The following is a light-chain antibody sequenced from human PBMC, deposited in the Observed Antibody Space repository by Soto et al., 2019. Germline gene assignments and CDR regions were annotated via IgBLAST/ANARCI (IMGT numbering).Light chain of an antibody. CDR2: SAS. V-gene: IGKV1-39*01. Sequence: DIPMTQSPSSLSASVGDRVTITCRASQSISTYLNWYQQKPGKAPEFLIYSASSLQSGVPSRFSGSGSGTDFTLTIISLKPEDFATYYCQQRYSPPWTFGQGTTVEVK. CDR3: QQRYSPPWT. CDR1: QSISTY. J-gene: IGKJ1*01.